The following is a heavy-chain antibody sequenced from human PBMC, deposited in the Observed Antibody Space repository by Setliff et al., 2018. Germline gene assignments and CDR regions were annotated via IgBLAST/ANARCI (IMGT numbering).Heavy chain of an antibody. V-gene: IGHV4-39*01. CDR1: GASISSGTYY. CDR3: ARTGTYRYFDY. D-gene: IGHD1-1*01. CDR2: IHYRGTT. J-gene: IGHJ4*02. Sequence: SETLSLTCTVSGASISSGTYYWAWIRQPPGKGLEWIGRIHYRGTTYSNASLASRLTISVDTAKNQFSLKLTSMTAADTAVYYCARTGTYRYFDYWGQGTRVTVS.